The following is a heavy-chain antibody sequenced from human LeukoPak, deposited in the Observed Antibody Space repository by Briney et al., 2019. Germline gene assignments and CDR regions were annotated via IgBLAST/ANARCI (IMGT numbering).Heavy chain of an antibody. J-gene: IGHJ4*02. CDR3: ARDRGYSYGPYFDY. CDR1: GYTLTGYY. CDR2: INPNSGGT. D-gene: IGHD5-18*01. Sequence: ASVKVSCKASGYTLTGYYMHWVRQAPGQGLEWMGRINPNSGGTNYAQKFQGRVTMTRDTSISTAYMELSRLRSDDTAVYYCARDRGYSYGPYFDYWGQGTLVTVSS. V-gene: IGHV1-2*06.